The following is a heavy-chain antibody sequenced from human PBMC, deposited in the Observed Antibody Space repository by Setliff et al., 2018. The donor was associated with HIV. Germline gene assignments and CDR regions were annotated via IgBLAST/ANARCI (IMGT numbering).Heavy chain of an antibody. CDR1: GYTVTELS. D-gene: IGHD5-12*01. V-gene: IGHV1-24*01. CDR3: ATRIRDGHRGYGYFDF. J-gene: IGHJ4*02. Sequence: GASVKVSCKVSGYTVTELSINWVRQAPGKGPEWMGGFDPEDNKIVYAQKFQGRVTTTEDTSTDTASMELSSLRPEDTAVYFCATRIRDGHRGYGYFDFWGQGTLVTVSS. CDR2: FDPEDNKI.